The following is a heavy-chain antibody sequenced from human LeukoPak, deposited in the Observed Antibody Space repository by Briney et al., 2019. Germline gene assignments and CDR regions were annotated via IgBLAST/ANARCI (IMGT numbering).Heavy chain of an antibody. CDR3: ARQTSMGRSGDY. Sequence: KPRKSLKISCKTSGYSFSSYWIGWVRQMPGEGLEWMGIIDPGDSETRYSPSFEGQVTISADKSISTAYLQWISLKASDTAMYYCARQTSMGRSGDYWGQGTLVTVSA. J-gene: IGHJ4*02. CDR2: IDPGDSET. V-gene: IGHV5-51*01. D-gene: IGHD3-10*01. CDR1: GYSFSSYW.